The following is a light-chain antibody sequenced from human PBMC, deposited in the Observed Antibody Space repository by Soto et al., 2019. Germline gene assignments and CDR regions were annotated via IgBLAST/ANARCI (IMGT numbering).Light chain of an antibody. CDR2: EAS. V-gene: IGKV1-27*01. CDR1: QDISNY. CDR3: QKYNDAPRT. Sequence: QMTQSPSSLSASVGDRVTITCRASQDISNYFAWYQQKPGGAPKLLIYEASTLQSGVPSRFSGSGSGADFTLTISSLQPEDVAIYYCQKYNDAPRTFGQGTRVGMK. J-gene: IGKJ1*01.